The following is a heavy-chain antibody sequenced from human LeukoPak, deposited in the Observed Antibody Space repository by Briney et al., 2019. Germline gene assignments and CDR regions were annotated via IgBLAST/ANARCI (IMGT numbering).Heavy chain of an antibody. D-gene: IGHD6-13*01. CDR1: GYSFTNYW. V-gene: IGHV5-51*01. J-gene: IGHJ3*02. Sequence: GESQKISCKGSGYSFTNYWIGWVRQMPGKGLEWMGIIYPADSDTRYSPSFQGQVTISADKSINTAYVQWSSLKASDTAIYYCARRSSTWGDAFDIWGQGTVVTVSS. CDR3: ARRSSTWGDAFDI. CDR2: IYPADSDT.